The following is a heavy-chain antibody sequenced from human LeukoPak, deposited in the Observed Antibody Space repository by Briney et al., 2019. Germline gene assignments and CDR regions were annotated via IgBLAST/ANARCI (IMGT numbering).Heavy chain of an antibody. CDR1: GSTFSSYV. D-gene: IGHD3-10*01. CDR3: ATVASGSLQD. Sequence: PGGSLRLSCAASGSTFSSYVMCWVRQAPGKGLEWVSAITSSGDSTYYADSVKGRFTISRDNSKNTLYLQMSSLRAEDTAVYYCATVASGSLQDWGQGTLVTVSS. J-gene: IGHJ4*02. V-gene: IGHV3-23*01. CDR2: ITSSGDST.